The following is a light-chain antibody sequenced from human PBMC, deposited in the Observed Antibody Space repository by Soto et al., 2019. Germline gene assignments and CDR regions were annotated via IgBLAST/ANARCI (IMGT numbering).Light chain of an antibody. CDR3: QQYNNWPPIT. CDR2: DTS. Sequence: ETLMTQSPATLSVSPGERATISCRASQSVSSNLAWYQQKPGQAPSLLIYDTSTRATGVPVRFSGSGSGTEFTLTITSLQSEDFAVYYCQQYNNWPPITFGQGTRLEIK. CDR1: QSVSSN. V-gene: IGKV3-15*01. J-gene: IGKJ5*01.